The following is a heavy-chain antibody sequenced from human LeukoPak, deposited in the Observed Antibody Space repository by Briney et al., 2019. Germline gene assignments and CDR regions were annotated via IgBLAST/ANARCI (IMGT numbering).Heavy chain of an antibody. V-gene: IGHV1-24*01. Sequence: ASVKASCKASGYTFTSYYMHWVRQAPGQGLEWMGGFDPEDGETIYAQKFQGRVTMTEDTSTDTAYMELSSLRSEDTAVHYCATGIYCSSTSCYRVNNWFDPWGQGTLVTVSS. CDR3: ATGIYCSSTSCYRVNNWFDP. D-gene: IGHD2-2*01. CDR2: FDPEDGET. CDR1: GYTFTSYY. J-gene: IGHJ5*02.